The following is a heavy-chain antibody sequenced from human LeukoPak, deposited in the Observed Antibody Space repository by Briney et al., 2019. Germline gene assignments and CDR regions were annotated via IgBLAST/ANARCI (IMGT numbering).Heavy chain of an antibody. CDR3: AKDGNGHSSGWYNYFDY. J-gene: IGHJ4*02. D-gene: IGHD6-19*01. Sequence: GGSLRLSCAASGFTVSSNYMSWVRQAPGKGLEWVSVIYSGGSTYYADSVKGRFTISRDNSKNTLYLQMNSLRAEDTAVYYCAKDGNGHSSGWYNYFDYWGQGTLVTVSS. CDR2: IYSGGST. V-gene: IGHV3-53*01. CDR1: GFTVSSNY.